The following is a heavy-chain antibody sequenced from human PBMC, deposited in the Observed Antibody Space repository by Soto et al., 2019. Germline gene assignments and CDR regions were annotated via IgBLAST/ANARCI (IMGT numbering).Heavy chain of an antibody. CDR3: ARDASWYYDFWSGYSEWFDP. V-gene: IGHV1-46*03. J-gene: IGHJ5*02. CDR1: GYTFTSYY. Sequence: ASVKVSCKASGYTFTSYYMHWVRQAPGQGLEWMGIINPSGGSTSYAQKFQGRVTMTRDTSTSPVYMELSSLRSEDTAVYYCARDASWYYDFWSGYSEWFDPWGQGTLVTVSS. D-gene: IGHD3-3*01. CDR2: INPSGGST.